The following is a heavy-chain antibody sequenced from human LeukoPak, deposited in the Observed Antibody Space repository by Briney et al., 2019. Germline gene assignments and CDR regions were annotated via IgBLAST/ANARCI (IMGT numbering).Heavy chain of an antibody. V-gene: IGHV4-39*01. D-gene: IGHD3-22*01. Sequence: SETLSLTCTVSGGSISSSSHYWGWIRQPPGKGLEWIGSIYDSGSTYYNPSLKSRVTISVDTSKNQFSLKVSSVTAADTAGYYCARHPTRGYYDSRMDRVDYWGQGTLVTVSS. CDR3: ARHPTRGYYDSRMDRVDY. J-gene: IGHJ4*02. CDR2: IYDSGST. CDR1: GGSISSSSHY.